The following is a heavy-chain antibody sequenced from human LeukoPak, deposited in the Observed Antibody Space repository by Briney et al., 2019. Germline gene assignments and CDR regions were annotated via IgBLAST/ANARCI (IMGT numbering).Heavy chain of an antibody. CDR3: ARFAYGSDYFPGHY. D-gene: IGHD3-22*01. CDR2: IYPDDSDT. J-gene: IGHJ4*02. Sequence: GESLKISCKGSGYTFTIYWIGWVRQMPGKGLEGMGIIYPDDSDTRYSPSFQGQVTISADRSITTAYLQWSSLKASDTAMYFCARFAYGSDYFPGHYWGQGTRVTVSS. V-gene: IGHV5-51*01. CDR1: GYTFTIYW.